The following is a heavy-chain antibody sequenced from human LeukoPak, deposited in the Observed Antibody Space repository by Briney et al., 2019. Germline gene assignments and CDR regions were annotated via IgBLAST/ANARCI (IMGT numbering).Heavy chain of an antibody. Sequence: PGGTLRLSCAASGFTLSDYYISWIRHAPGKGLECVSYISSRVSALYYADSVKGRFTISRDNAKNSLYLQMNSLRAEDTAVYYCARDLMGIAYRGDFYYWGQGNVVPVSS. J-gene: IGHJ4*02. CDR3: ARDLMGIAYRGDFYY. D-gene: IGHD6-13*01. V-gene: IGHV3-11*01. CDR2: ISSRVSAL. CDR1: GFTLSDYY.